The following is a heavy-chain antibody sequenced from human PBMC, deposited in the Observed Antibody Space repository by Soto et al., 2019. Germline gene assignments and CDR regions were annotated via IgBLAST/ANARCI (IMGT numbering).Heavy chain of an antibody. CDR1: GFSFSSYV. CDR2: TSYDGNNR. J-gene: IGHJ4*02. CDR3: AGVYYGGDSVNNF. D-gene: IGHD2-21*02. V-gene: IGHV3-30-3*01. Sequence: PVGSLRLSCGGSGFSFSSYVLSWVRQAPGRGLEWVAATSYDGNNRYYADSVKGRFIISRDNSKNTLDLEMETPRPEDTAVYYCAGVYYGGDSVNNFWGQGTPVTVSS.